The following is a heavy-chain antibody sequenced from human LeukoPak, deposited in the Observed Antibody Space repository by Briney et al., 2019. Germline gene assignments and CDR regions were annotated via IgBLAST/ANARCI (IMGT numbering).Heavy chain of an antibody. CDR1: GYTFTSYG. V-gene: IGHV1-18*01. CDR3: ARVSSGQQLVLHWFDP. CDR2: ISAYNGNT. D-gene: IGHD6-13*01. Sequence: ASVTVSCKASGYTFTSYGISWVRQAPGQGLEWMGWISAYNGNTNYAQKLQGRVTMTTDTSTSTAYMELRSLRSDDTAVYYCARVSSGQQLVLHWFDPWGQGTLVTVSS. J-gene: IGHJ5*02.